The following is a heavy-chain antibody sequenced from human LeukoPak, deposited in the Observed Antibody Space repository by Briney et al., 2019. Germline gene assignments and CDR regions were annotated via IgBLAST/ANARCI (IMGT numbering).Heavy chain of an antibody. CDR2: IYIGGST. Sequence: GGSLRLSCAASGFTVSSNYMSWVRQAPGKGLEWVSVIYIGGSTYYADSVKGRFTISRDISKNTLYLQMNSLRAEDTAMYYCTRLGFVVPAVIFDYWGQGTLVTVSS. D-gene: IGHD2-2*02. J-gene: IGHJ4*02. CDR3: TRLGFVVPAVIFDY. V-gene: IGHV3-53*01. CDR1: GFTVSSNY.